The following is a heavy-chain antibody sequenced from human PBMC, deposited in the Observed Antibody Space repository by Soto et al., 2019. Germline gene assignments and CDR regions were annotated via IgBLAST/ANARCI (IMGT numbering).Heavy chain of an antibody. J-gene: IGHJ6*03. CDR2: IYYSGST. Sequence: SETLSLTCTVSGGSISSYYWSWIRQPPGKGLEWIGYIYYSGSTNYNPSLKSRVTISVDTSKNQFSLKLSSVTAADTAVYYCARLGTKVATTPIVYYYYYMDVWGKGTTVTVSS. CDR1: GGSISSYY. CDR3: ARLGTKVATTPIVYYYYYMDV. D-gene: IGHD5-12*01. V-gene: IGHV4-59*08.